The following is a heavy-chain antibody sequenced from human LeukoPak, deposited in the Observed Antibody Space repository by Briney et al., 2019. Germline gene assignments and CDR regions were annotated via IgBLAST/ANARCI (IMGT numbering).Heavy chain of an antibody. CDR3: ARRSGSYYPDY. CDR2: IIPNSGGT. V-gene: IGHV1-2*06. J-gene: IGHJ4*02. Sequence: GASVKVSCKASGYTFTGYYMHWVRQATGQGLEWMGRIIPNSGGTNYAQKFQDRVTTTRDTSTSTAYMELSRLRSDDTAVYYCARRSGSYYPDYWGQGTLVTVSS. CDR1: GYTFTGYY. D-gene: IGHD1-26*01.